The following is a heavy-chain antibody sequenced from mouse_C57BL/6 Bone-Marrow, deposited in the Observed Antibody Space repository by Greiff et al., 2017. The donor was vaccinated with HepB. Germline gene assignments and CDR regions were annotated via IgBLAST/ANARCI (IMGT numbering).Heavy chain of an antibody. CDR2: IDPSDSYT. CDR1: GYTFTSYW. Sequence: VQLQQPGAELVKPGASVKLSCKASGYTFTSYWMQWVKQRPGPGLEWIGEIDPSDSYTNYNQKFKGKATLTVDTSSSTAYMQLSSLTSEDSAVYYCARGDGYYGDYWGQGTTLTVSS. J-gene: IGHJ2*01. CDR3: ARGDGYYGDY. D-gene: IGHD2-3*01. V-gene: IGHV1-50*01.